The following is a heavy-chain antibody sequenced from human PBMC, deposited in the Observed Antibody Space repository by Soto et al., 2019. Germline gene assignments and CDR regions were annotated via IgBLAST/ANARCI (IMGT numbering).Heavy chain of an antibody. CDR3: ARLFYDSSGDDAFDI. CDR1: GFSLSTSGMR. V-gene: IGHV2-70*04. J-gene: IGHJ3*02. CDR2: IDWDDDK. D-gene: IGHD3-22*01. Sequence: SGPTLVNPTHTPTLTCTFSGFSLSTSGMRVSWIRQPPGKALEWLARIDWDDDKFYSTSLKTRLTISKDTSKNQVVLTMTNMDPVDTATYYCARLFYDSSGDDAFDIWGQGTMVTVSS.